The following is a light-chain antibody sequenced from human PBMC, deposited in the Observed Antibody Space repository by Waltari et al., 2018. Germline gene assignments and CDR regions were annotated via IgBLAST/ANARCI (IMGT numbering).Light chain of an antibody. V-gene: IGLV2-14*03. CDR1: NSDVGGYNY. J-gene: IGLJ1*01. CDR2: DVT. Sequence: QSALTQPASVSGSPGQSITISCTGANSDVGGYNYVSWYQQYPGKAPKLIIYDVTQRPSGISHRFSGSKSGNTASLTTSWLQTEDEAYYHCGSYTARSTYVFGTGTKVTVL. CDR3: GSYTARSTYV.